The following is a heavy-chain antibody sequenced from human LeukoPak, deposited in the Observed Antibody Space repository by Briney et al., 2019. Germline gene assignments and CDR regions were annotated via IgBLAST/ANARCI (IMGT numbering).Heavy chain of an antibody. D-gene: IGHD6-13*01. CDR1: GYTFTSYD. J-gene: IGHJ4*02. Sequence: ASVKVSCKASGYTFTSYDTNWVRQATGQGLKWMGWMNPNSGNTGYAQKFQGRVTITRNTSISTAYMELSSLRSEDTALYYCARVYSGYDWDSSSWYATFDYWGQGTLVTVPS. V-gene: IGHV1-8*03. CDR2: MNPNSGNT. CDR3: ARVYSGYDWDSSSWYATFDY.